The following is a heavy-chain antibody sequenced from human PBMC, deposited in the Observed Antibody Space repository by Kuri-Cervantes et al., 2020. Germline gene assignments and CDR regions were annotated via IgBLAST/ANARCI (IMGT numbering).Heavy chain of an antibody. CDR3: ARLITGTTHFDY. CDR1: GGSISSYY. V-gene: IGHV4-59*08. J-gene: IGHJ4*02. CDR2: TYYSGST. Sequence: GSLRLSCTVSGGSISSYYWSWIRQPPGRGLEWIGYTYYSGSTNYNPSLKSRVTISVDTSKNQFSLKLSSVTAADTAVYYCARLITGTTHFDYWGQGTLVTVSS. D-gene: IGHD1-20*01.